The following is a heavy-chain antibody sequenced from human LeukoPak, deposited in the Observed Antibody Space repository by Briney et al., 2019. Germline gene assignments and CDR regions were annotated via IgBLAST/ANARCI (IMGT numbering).Heavy chain of an antibody. J-gene: IGHJ4*02. Sequence: SEALSLTCTVSGGSFRTYYWSWIRQPPGKGLECIGYIYYSGSTNYNPSLKSRVTISVDTSKNQFSLKLSSVTAADTAVYYCAAAGWDNHDSSGFSFDYWVQGTLVTVSS. CDR1: GGSFRTYY. D-gene: IGHD3-22*01. CDR3: AAAGWDNHDSSGFSFDY. V-gene: IGHV4-59*01. CDR2: IYYSGST.